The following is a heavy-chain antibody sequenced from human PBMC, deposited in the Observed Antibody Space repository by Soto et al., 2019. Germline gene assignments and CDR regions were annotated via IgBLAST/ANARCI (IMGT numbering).Heavy chain of an antibody. CDR3: AKNRDGYYYTGTGV. V-gene: IGHV3-23*01. J-gene: IGHJ6*02. CDR2: ISGTGVST. Sequence: EVQLLESGGDLVQPGGSLRLSCAASGFTFSSHAISWVRQAPGKGLEWVSAISGTGVSTFYADSVKGRFTISRDNSKNTLYLQMNSLRVEDTAIYYCAKNRDGYYYTGTGVWGQGTTVTV. CDR1: GFTFSSHA.